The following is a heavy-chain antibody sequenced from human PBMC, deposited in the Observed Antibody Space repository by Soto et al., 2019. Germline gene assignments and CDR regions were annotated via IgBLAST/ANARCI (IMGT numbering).Heavy chain of an antibody. CDR1: GFTLSHPW. J-gene: IGHJ4*02. D-gene: IGHD3-9*01. CDR3: TTGIYYDILSGYHNVAY. V-gene: IGHV3-15*01. Sequence: GGSLRLSCVASGFTLSHPWMTWVRQAAGKGLEWVGRIKSKTDGGTADYAAPVKGRATISRDDSKNTVYLQMNSLKTEDTAVYYCTTGIYYDILSGYHNVAYWGQGALVTVSS. CDR2: IKSKTDGGTA.